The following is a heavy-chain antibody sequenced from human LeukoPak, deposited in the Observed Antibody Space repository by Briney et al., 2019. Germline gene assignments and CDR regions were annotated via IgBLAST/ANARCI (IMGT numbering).Heavy chain of an antibody. D-gene: IGHD3-3*01. V-gene: IGHV3-30-3*01. Sequence: PGESLRLSCAASGFTFSSYAMHWVRQPPGKGLEWVAVISYDGSNKYYADSVKGRFTISRDNSKNTLYLQMNSLRAEDTAVYYCARRSTRNYDFWSGYSYGMDVWGQGTTVTVSS. CDR3: ARRSTRNYDFWSGYSYGMDV. J-gene: IGHJ6*02. CDR1: GFTFSSYA. CDR2: ISYDGSNK.